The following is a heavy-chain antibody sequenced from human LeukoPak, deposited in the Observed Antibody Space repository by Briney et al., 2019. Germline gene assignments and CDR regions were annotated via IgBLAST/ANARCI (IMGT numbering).Heavy chain of an antibody. CDR1: GGSISSYY. V-gene: IGHV4-4*07. CDR2: IYTSGST. Sequence: TSETLSLTCTVSGGSISSYYWSWIRQPAGKGLEWIGRIYTSGSTNYNPSLKSRVTMSVDTSKNQFSLKLSSVTAADTAVYYCARVGAVAGTSYYFDYWGQGTLVTVSS. J-gene: IGHJ4*02. CDR3: ARVGAVAGTSYYFDY. D-gene: IGHD6-19*01.